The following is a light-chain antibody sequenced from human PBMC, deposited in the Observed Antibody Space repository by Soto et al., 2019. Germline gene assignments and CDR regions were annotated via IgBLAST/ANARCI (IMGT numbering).Light chain of an antibody. Sequence: DIVMTQSPLSLPVTPGEPASISCRSSQSLQHSNGYNYLDWYFQKPGQSPQPLIYLASNRASGVPVRFSGSGSGTDFTLNISRVEAEDVGLYYCMQGVQMPPITFGQGTRLEIK. CDR2: LAS. J-gene: IGKJ5*01. V-gene: IGKV2-28*01. CDR3: MQGVQMPPIT. CDR1: QSLQHSNGYNY.